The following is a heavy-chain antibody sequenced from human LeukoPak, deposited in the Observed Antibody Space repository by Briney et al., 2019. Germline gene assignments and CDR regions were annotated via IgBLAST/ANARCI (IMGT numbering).Heavy chain of an antibody. V-gene: IGHV4-59*01. J-gene: IGHJ4*02. CDR3: ARAGSGWSFDY. CDR2: NSSSGNT. D-gene: IGHD6-19*01. CDR1: GGSISLYY. Sequence: SEALSLTCTVPGGSISLYYWTWIRQPPGKGLEWIGYNSSSGNTNYNPSLKSRVTMSVDMSKNQFPLKLSSVTAADTAMYYCARAGSGWSFDYWGQGALVTVSS.